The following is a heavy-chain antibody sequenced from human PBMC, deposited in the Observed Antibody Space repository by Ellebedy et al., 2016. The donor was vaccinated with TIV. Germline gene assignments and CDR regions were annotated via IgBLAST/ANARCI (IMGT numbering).Heavy chain of an antibody. V-gene: IGHV1-46*01. CDR2: INPSGGNT. J-gene: IGHJ5*02. CDR1: GYTFTSYY. CDR3: ARARITESGSFDP. D-gene: IGHD6-19*01. Sequence: ASVTVSCKASGYTFTSYYMHWVRQAPGQGRQWMGVINPSGGNTKYAQKFQGRVTMTSDTSTSTVYMELSSLRSEDTAVYYCARARITESGSFDPWGLGALVTVSS.